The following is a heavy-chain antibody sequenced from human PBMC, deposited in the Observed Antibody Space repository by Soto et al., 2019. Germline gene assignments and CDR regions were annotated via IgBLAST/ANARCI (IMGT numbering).Heavy chain of an antibody. CDR2: ITGSGGTT. J-gene: IGHJ3*02. Sequence: EVQLLESGGGLVQPGGSLRLSCAASGFTFSNYAMSWVRQTPGKGLAWVSSITGSGGTTYYADSVTGRFSISRDNSKNALYLQMNTLRAEDTAVYYCAGGGTSANYAFDIWGQGTLVTVSS. D-gene: IGHD2-8*02. CDR3: AGGGTSANYAFDI. V-gene: IGHV3-23*01. CDR1: GFTFSNYA.